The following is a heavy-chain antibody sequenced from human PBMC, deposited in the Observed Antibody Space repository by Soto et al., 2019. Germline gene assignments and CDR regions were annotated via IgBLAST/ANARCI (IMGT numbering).Heavy chain of an antibody. D-gene: IGHD6-6*01. Sequence: GGSLRLSCAASGFTFSSYGMHWVRQAPGKGLEWVAVIWYDGSNKYYADSVKGRFTISRDNSKNTLYLQMNSLRAEDTAVYYCARDRSGIAARLRWASWFDYWGQGTLVTVSS. CDR3: ARDRSGIAARLRWASWFDY. J-gene: IGHJ4*02. CDR2: IWYDGSNK. V-gene: IGHV3-33*01. CDR1: GFTFSSYG.